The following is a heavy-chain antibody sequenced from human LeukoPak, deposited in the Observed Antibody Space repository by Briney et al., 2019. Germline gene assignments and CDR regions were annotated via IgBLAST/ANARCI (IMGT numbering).Heavy chain of an antibody. V-gene: IGHV3-30*02. Sequence: GGSLRLSCAASGFIFSGFGMHWVRQAPGKGLEWVAFIRYDGSNKYYADSVKGRFTISRDNSKNTLYLQMNSPRPEDTAIYYCAKDRGDYTNWFDPWGQGTLVTVSS. CDR1: GFIFSGFG. D-gene: IGHD4-17*01. J-gene: IGHJ5*02. CDR3: AKDRGDYTNWFDP. CDR2: IRYDGSNK.